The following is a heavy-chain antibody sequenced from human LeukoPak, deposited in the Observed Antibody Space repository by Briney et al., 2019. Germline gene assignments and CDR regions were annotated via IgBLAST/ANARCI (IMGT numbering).Heavy chain of an antibody. V-gene: IGHV3-74*01. Sequence: GGSLRLSCAASGFTFSSYWMHWVRQAPGKGLVWVSRINSDGSSTSYADSVKGRFTISRDNAKNTLYLQMNSLRAEDTAVYYYARGAAAAIPDYWGQGTLVTVSS. CDR3: ARGAAAAIPDY. D-gene: IGHD2-2*02. CDR1: GFTFSSYW. CDR2: INSDGSST. J-gene: IGHJ4*02.